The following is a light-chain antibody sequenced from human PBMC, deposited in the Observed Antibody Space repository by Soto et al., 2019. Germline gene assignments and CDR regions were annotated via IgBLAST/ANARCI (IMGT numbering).Light chain of an antibody. Sequence: QSALTQPPSASGSPGQSVTISCTGTSSDVGGYNYVSWYQQHPGKAPKLMIYGVNKRPSGVPDRFSGSKSGNTASLTVSGLQAEDEADYYCSSYAGSSNYVFGGGTKLTVL. CDR1: SSDVGGYNY. V-gene: IGLV2-8*01. CDR3: SSYAGSSNYV. CDR2: GVN. J-gene: IGLJ2*01.